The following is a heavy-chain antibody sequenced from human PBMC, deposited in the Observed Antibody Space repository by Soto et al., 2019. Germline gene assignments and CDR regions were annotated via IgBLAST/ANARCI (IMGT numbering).Heavy chain of an antibody. V-gene: IGHV1-69*13. CDR2: IIPIFGTA. CDR3: ARYYGDYRDAFDI. D-gene: IGHD4-17*01. Sequence: GASVKVSCKASGGTFNSYAISWVRQAPGQGLEWMGGIIPIFGTANYAQKFQGRVTITADESTSTAYMELSSLRSEDTAVYYCARYYGDYRDAFDIWGQGSMVTVSS. J-gene: IGHJ3*02. CDR1: GGTFNSYA.